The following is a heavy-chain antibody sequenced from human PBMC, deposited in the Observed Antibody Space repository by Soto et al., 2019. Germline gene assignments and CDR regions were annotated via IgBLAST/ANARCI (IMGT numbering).Heavy chain of an antibody. CDR1: GGSISSGDYY. CDR2: IYYSGST. Sequence: QVQLQESGPGLIEPSQTLSLTCTVSGGSISSGDYYWNWIRQPPGKGLEYIGYIYYSGSTYYSPSLKSRVTIAADKSRKQFSLKLSSVTAADTAVYYCARADSQLCLPLDYWGQGTLVTVSS. J-gene: IGHJ4*02. V-gene: IGHV4-30-4*01. CDR3: ARADSQLCLPLDY. D-gene: IGHD3-16*01.